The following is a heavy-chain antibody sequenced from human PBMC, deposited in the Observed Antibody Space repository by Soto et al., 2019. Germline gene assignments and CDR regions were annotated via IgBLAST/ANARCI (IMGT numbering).Heavy chain of an antibody. D-gene: IGHD2-2*01. CDR3: ASHKGGDIVVVPAAIRASDI. V-gene: IGHV4-59*08. J-gene: IGHJ3*02. CDR2: IYYSGST. Sequence: RIRKQKGKGLGWIGYIYYSGSTNYNPSSKSRVTISVDTSKNQFSLKLSSVTAADTAVYYCASHKGGDIVVVPAAIRASDIWGQGTMVTV.